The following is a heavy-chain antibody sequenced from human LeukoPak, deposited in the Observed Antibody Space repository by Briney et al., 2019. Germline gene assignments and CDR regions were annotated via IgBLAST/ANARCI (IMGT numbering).Heavy chain of an antibody. CDR1: GFTFSNAW. CDR2: ISTDGGST. D-gene: IGHD6-19*01. CDR3: ARTIAVAGPYYFDY. Sequence: QPGGSLRLSCAASGFTFSNAWMSWVRQAPGKGLEYVSGISTDGGSTYYANSVKGRFTISRDTSKYTLYLQMGSLRAEDMAVYYCARTIAVAGPYYFDYWGQGTQVTVSS. J-gene: IGHJ4*02. V-gene: IGHV3-64*01.